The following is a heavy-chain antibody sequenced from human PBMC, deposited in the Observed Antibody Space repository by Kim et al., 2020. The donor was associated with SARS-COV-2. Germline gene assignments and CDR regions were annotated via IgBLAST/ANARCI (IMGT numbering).Heavy chain of an antibody. D-gene: IGHD1-20*01. Sequence: GGSLRLSCAASGFAFINYEMNWVRQAPGKGLEWLSYISTSGSTLYYADSVKGRFTISRDNTKSSVYLQMKSLRAEDTAVYYCARHGPQYTWNDLWYMDVWGKGTSVTVSS. CDR1: GFAFINYE. CDR3: ARHGPQYTWNDLWYMDV. J-gene: IGHJ6*03. V-gene: IGHV3-48*03. CDR2: ISTSGSTL.